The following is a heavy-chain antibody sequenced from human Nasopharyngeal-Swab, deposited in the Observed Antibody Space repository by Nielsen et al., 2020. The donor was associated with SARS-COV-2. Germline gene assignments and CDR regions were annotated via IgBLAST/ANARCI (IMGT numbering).Heavy chain of an antibody. J-gene: IGHJ4*02. CDR3: ARHEGHEDYFDY. CDR2: IYYSGSI. Sequence: WIRQPPGKGLEWIGSIYYSGSIYYNPSLKSRVTISVDTSKNQFSLKLSSVTAADTAVYYCARHEGHEDYFDYWGQGTLVTVSS. V-gene: IGHV4-39*01.